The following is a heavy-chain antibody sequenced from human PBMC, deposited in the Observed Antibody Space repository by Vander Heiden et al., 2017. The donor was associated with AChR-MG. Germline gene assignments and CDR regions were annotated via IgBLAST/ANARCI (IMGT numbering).Heavy chain of an antibody. CDR2: INTDGSST. CDR1: GFTFSSYW. V-gene: IGHV3-74*01. J-gene: IGHJ4*02. D-gene: IGHD2-2*01. Sequence: EVQLVESGGGSVQPGGSLRLSCAASGFTFSSYWMHWVRQAPGKGLVGVSRINTDGSSTSYADSVKGRFTISRDNAKNTLYLQMNSLRAEDTALYYCARSSTVVPAAMRFWGQGTLLTVSS. CDR3: ARSSTVVPAAMRF.